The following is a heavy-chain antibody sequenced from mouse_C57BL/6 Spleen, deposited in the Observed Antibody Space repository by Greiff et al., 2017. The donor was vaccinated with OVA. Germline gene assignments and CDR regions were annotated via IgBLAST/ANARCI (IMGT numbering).Heavy chain of an antibody. CDR1: GYTFTSYW. Sequence: QVQLQQPGAELVKPGASVKLSCKASGYTFTSYWMQWVKQRPGQGLEWIGEIDPSDSYTNYNQKFKGKATLTVDTSSSTAYMQLSSLTSEDSAVDDCARRGSNYAMDDWGKGTSVTVSS. CDR2: IDPSDSYT. J-gene: IGHJ4*01. V-gene: IGHV1-50*01. CDR3: ARRGSNYAMDD. D-gene: IGHD1-1*01.